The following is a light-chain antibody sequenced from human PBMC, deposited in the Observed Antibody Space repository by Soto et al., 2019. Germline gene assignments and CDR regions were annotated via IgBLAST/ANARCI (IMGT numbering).Light chain of an antibody. CDR3: SSYTSSITRVI. Sequence: QSALTQPASVSGSPRQSITISCTGTSSDVGGYNYVSWFQQHPGKAPKLMIYDVSNRPSGVSNRFSGSKSGNTASLTISGLQAEDEADYYCSSYTSSITRVIFGGGTKLTVL. CDR1: SSDVGGYNY. CDR2: DVS. V-gene: IGLV2-14*01. J-gene: IGLJ2*01.